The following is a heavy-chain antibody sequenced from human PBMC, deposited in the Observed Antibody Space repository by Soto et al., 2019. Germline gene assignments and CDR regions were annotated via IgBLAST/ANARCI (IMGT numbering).Heavy chain of an antibody. D-gene: IGHD2-2*01. Sequence: LRLSCAASGFTFSSYSMNWVRQAPGKGLEWVSYISSSSSTIYYADSVKGRFTISRDNAKNSLYLQMNSLRAEDTAVYYCAVVPAANGHYGMDVWGQGTTVTVSS. J-gene: IGHJ6*02. V-gene: IGHV3-48*01. CDR1: GFTFSSYS. CDR3: AVVPAANGHYGMDV. CDR2: ISSSSSTI.